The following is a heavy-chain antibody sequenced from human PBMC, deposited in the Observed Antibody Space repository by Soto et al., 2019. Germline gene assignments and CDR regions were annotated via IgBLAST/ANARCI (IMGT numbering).Heavy chain of an antibody. CDR1: GVSLNNNKMG. Sequence: QITLKESGPTLVKPTQTLTLTCTFSGVSLNNNKMGVGWIRQPPGKALEWLALIYWDDDKRYSPSLRIRLTINKDTSKNQVVLTLTNLDPADTGTYFCAHRRRVRFDFWGRGTPVTVSS. CDR3: AHRRRVRFDF. CDR2: IYWDDDK. J-gene: IGHJ4*02. V-gene: IGHV2-5*02.